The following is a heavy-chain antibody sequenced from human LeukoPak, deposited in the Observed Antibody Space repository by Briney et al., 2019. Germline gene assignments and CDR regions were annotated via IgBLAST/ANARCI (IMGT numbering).Heavy chain of an antibody. Sequence: PGGSLRLSCAASGFTFTTYWMGWVRQAPGKGLEWVANIKQDGTEKYYVDSVKGRFTISRDNAKNSLYLQMNSLRAEDTAVYYCARIWSFDYWGQGTLVTVSS. CDR2: IKQDGTEK. J-gene: IGHJ4*02. D-gene: IGHD3-3*01. CDR3: ARIWSFDY. CDR1: GFTFTTYW. V-gene: IGHV3-7*01.